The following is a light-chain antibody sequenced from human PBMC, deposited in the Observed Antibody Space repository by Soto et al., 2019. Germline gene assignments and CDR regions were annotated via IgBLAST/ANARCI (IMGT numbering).Light chain of an antibody. V-gene: IGKV3-20*01. CDR3: PQYGSSP. Sequence: EIVLTQSPGTLSLSPGERATLSCRASQSVSSSYLAWYQQKPGQAPRLLIYGASSRATGIPDRFSGSGSGTDFTLTISRLEPEDFAVYYCPQYGSSPFGPGTKVDIK. CDR2: GAS. CDR1: QSVSSSY. J-gene: IGKJ3*01.